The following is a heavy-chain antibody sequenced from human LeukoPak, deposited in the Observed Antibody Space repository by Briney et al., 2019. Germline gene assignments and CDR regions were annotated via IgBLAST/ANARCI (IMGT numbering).Heavy chain of an antibody. V-gene: IGHV4-4*07. D-gene: IGHD3-22*01. CDR2: IYTSGST. J-gene: IGHJ3*02. CDR3: ARDWGSSGYYYPRIRGREHDAFDI. CDR1: GGSISSYY. Sequence: SETLSLTCTVSGGSISSYYWSWIRQPAGKGLEWIGRIYTSGSTSYNPSLKSRVTISVDTSKNQFSLKLSSVTAADTAVYYCARDWGSSGYYYPRIRGREHDAFDIWGQGTMVTVSS.